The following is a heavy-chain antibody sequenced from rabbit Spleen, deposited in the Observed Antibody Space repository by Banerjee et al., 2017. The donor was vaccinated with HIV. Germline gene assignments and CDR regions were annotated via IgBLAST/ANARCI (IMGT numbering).Heavy chain of an antibody. CDR3: ARDLTSVVGWNFGW. CDR1: GFSFSDRDV. D-gene: IGHD1-1*01. V-gene: IGHV1S45*01. CDR2: INTATGKA. J-gene: IGHJ4*01. Sequence: LEESGGGLVQPEGSLALTCKASGFSFSDRDVMCWVRQAPGKGLEWIGCINTATGKAVYATWANGRFTVSRTSSTTVTLQMTSLTAADTATYFCARDLTSVVGWNFGWWGQGTLVTVS.